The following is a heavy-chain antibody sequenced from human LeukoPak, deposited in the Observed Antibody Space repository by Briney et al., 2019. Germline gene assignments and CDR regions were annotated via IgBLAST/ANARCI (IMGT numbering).Heavy chain of an antibody. Sequence: GGSLRLSCAASGFTVSNNYMSWVRQAPGKGLEWVSVIYADGGTFYSDSVKGRFTISRDYSKNTLYLQINSLGADDTAVYYCARDSNGPAFWGQGTLVTVSS. V-gene: IGHV3-53*01. J-gene: IGHJ4*02. CDR3: ARDSNGPAF. CDR1: GFTVSNNY. CDR2: IYADGGT. D-gene: IGHD6-19*01.